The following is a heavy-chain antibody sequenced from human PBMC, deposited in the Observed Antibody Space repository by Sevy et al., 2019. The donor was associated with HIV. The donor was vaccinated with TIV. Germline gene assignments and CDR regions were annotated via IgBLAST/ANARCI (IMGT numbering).Heavy chain of an antibody. CDR1: GFTFSNAW. CDR3: TTTNFDGSGSYYNSN. D-gene: IGHD3-10*01. Sequence: GGSLRLSCAASGFTFSNAWMSWVRQAPGKGLEWVGRIKSKTDGGTTDYAAPVKGRFTISRDDSKNTLYLQMNSLKTEDTAVYYCTTTNFDGSGSYYNSNWGQGTLVTVSS. J-gene: IGHJ4*02. V-gene: IGHV3-15*01. CDR2: IKSKTDGGTT.